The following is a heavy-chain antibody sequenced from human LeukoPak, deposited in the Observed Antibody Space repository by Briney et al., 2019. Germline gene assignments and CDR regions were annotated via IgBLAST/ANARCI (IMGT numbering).Heavy chain of an antibody. D-gene: IGHD4-23*01. V-gene: IGHV4-59*12. J-gene: IGHJ4*02. Sequence: PSETLSLTCTVSGGSFSTYYWTWIRQPPGKGLEWIGYIYYSGNTNYSPSLRNRVTISVDTSKNQFSLKLSSVTAADTAVYYCARGLPAVADYWGQGTLVTVSS. CDR2: IYYSGNT. CDR3: ARGLPAVADY. CDR1: GGSFSTYY.